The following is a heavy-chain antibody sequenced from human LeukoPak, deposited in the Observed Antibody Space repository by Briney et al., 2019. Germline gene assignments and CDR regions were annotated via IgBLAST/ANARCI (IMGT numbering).Heavy chain of an antibody. CDR1: GFTFSNAW. V-gene: IGHV3-23*01. CDR3: AKDLTVVTPGPVDY. J-gene: IGHJ4*02. CDR2: ISGSGGST. Sequence: GGSLRLSCAASGFTFSNAWMSWVRQAPGKGLEWVSAISGSGGSTYYADSVKGRFTISRDNSKNTLYLQMNSLRAEDTAVYYCAKDLTVVTPGPVDYWGQGTLVTVSS. D-gene: IGHD4-23*01.